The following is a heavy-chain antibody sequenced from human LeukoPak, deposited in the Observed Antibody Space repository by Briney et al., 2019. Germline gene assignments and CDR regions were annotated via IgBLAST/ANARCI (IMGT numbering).Heavy chain of an antibody. CDR3: ARGGLTIAEATTSWYLDY. J-gene: IGHJ4*02. D-gene: IGHD1-26*01. Sequence: GGSLRLSCAASGFTISTYGMHWVRQAPDKGLEWVAVMSYDGSNEYYADSVQGRFTISRDNSKNTLYLQMNSLRGEDTAVYYCARGGLTIAEATTSWYLDYWGQGTLVTVSS. CDR2: MSYDGSNE. CDR1: GFTISTYG. V-gene: IGHV3-30*03.